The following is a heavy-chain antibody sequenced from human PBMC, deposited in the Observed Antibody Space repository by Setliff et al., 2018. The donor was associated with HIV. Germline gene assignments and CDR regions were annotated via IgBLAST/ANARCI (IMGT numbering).Heavy chain of an antibody. J-gene: IGHJ4*02. CDR2: MWYDGSNK. D-gene: IGHD2-2*01. CDR3: ARDTSYDY. V-gene: IGHV3-33*01. Sequence: GGSLRLSCAASGFSFSHYGMHWVRQAPGKGLQWVAVMWYDGSNKYYADSVKGRFTISRDNAKKSLYLQMNSLRADDTAVYYCARDTSYDYWGQGTLVTSPQ. CDR1: GFSFSHYG.